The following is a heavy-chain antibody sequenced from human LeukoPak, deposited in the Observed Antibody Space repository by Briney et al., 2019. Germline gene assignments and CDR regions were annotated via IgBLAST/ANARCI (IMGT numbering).Heavy chain of an antibody. CDR1: GGSISSYY. CDR2: IYTSGST. Sequence: PSETLSLTCTVSGGSISSYYWSWIRQPAGKGLEWIGRIYTSGSTNYNPSLKSRVTMSVDTSKNQFSLKLSSVTAADTAVYYCARGGTQYSSGTYWYFDLWGRGTLVTVSP. J-gene: IGHJ2*01. CDR3: ARGGTQYSSGTYWYFDL. D-gene: IGHD6-19*01. V-gene: IGHV4-4*07.